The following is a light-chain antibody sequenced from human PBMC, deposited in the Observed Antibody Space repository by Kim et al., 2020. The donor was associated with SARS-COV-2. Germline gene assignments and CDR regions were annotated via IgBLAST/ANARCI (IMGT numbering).Light chain of an antibody. J-gene: IGLJ2*01. CDR3: QSYDSNNQGV. CDR1: SGSIASNY. CDR2: EDN. Sequence: KALTISGTVSSGSIASNYVQWYQQRPGSAPTTVIYEDNQRPSGVPDRFSGSIDSSSNSASLTISGLKTEDEADYYCQSYDSNNQGVFGGGTKLTVL. V-gene: IGLV6-57*02.